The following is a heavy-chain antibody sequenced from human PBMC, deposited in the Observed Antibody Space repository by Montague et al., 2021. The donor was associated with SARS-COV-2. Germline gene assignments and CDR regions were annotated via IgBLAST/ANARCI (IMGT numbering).Heavy chain of an antibody. CDR3: ATFKYCTTSTCAVEPYYYYYSGMDV. V-gene: IGHV3-7*01. J-gene: IGHJ6*02. CDR2: INQDGGEK. D-gene: IGHD2-8*01. Sequence: SLRLSCAASGFGFSRYWMTWVRQAPGKGLEWMANINQDGGEKYYVDSMKGRFTVSRDNAKNTLYLQLNSLRDEDTAVYYCATFKYCTTSTCAVEPYYYYYSGMDVWGQGTTVTVSS. CDR1: GFGFSRYW.